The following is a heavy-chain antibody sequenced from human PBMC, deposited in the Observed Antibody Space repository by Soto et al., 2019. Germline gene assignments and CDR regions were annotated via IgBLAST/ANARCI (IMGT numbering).Heavy chain of an antibody. J-gene: IGHJ5*02. CDR1: GFTFSSYW. CDR3: ARDLPAVAEGWFDP. V-gene: IGHV3-7*01. Sequence: EVQLVESGGGLVQPGGSLRLSCAASGFTFSSYWMSWVRQAPGKGLEWVANIKQDGSERYYVDSVKGRFTISRDNAKNSLYIQTNSMRDEDTAVYYCARDLPAVAEGWFDPWGQGTLVTDSS. CDR2: IKQDGSER. D-gene: IGHD6-19*01.